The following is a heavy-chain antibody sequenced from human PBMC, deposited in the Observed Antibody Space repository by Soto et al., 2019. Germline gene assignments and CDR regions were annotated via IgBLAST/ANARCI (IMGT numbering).Heavy chain of an antibody. Sequence: QVQLQESGPGLVRPSETLSLTCTVSGDAMSSNYWSWIRQPPGKGLEWIGYVYYAGATSYNPSLKSRVTISVDTTNNQFSLKLSSVTAADTAVYYCARAMGDWGTYYYYYGMDVWGQGTTVTVSS. D-gene: IGHD3-16*01. J-gene: IGHJ6*02. V-gene: IGHV4-59*01. CDR1: GDAMSSNY. CDR2: VYYAGAT. CDR3: ARAMGDWGTYYYYYGMDV.